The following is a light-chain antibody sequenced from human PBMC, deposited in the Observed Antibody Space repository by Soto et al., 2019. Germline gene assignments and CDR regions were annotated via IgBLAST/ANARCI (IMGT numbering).Light chain of an antibody. CDR3: CSYAGSSTFDVV. CDR1: SSDVGSYNL. V-gene: IGLV2-23*02. Sequence: QSALTQPASVSGSPGQSITISCTGTSSDVGSYNLVSWYQQHPGKAPKLMIYEVSKRPSGVSTRFSGSKSGNTASLTISGLLAEDEADYYCCSYAGSSTFDVVFGGGTKVTVL. J-gene: IGLJ2*01. CDR2: EVS.